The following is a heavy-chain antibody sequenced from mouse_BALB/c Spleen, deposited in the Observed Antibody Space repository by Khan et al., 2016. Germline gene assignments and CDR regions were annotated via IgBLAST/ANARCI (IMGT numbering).Heavy chain of an antibody. D-gene: IGHD1-1*02. Sequence: QVRLQQSGAELARPGASVKLSCKASGYTFTTYWMQWVKQRPGQGLEWTGAIYPGHGDTRYTQKFKGKATLTADKSSSPAYMQLSSLASEDSAVYYCARGAVDVMDYWGQGTSVTVSS. CDR3: ARGAVDVMDY. CDR1: GYTFTTYW. J-gene: IGHJ4*01. V-gene: IGHV1-87*01. CDR2: IYPGHGDT.